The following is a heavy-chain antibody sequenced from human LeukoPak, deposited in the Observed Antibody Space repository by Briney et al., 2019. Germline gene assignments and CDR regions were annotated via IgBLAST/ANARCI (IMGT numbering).Heavy chain of an antibody. CDR3: ARESWELLSPAHWFDP. V-gene: IGHV3-7*01. CDR2: IKQDGSEK. D-gene: IGHD1-26*01. J-gene: IGHJ5*02. CDR1: GITFSSYW. Sequence: GGSLRLSCAASGITFSSYWMSWVRQAPGKGLEWVANIKQDGSEKYYVDSVKGRFTISRDNAKNSLYLQMNSLRAEDTAVYYCARESWELLSPAHWFDPWGQGTLVTVSS.